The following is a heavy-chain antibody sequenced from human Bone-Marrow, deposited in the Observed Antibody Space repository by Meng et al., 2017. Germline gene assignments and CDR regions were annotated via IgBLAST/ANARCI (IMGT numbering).Heavy chain of an antibody. Sequence: RLGGSGGGGVQPGRSLRLSCAASGFTFSSYATHWVRQAPGKGLEWVAVISYDGSNKYYADSVKGRFTISRDNSKNTLYLQMNSLRAEDTAVYYCASPSSEMATAPRLWGQGTLVTVSS. V-gene: IGHV3-30*01. CDR1: GFTFSSYA. CDR3: ASPSSEMATAPRL. D-gene: IGHD5-24*01. J-gene: IGHJ4*02. CDR2: ISYDGSNK.